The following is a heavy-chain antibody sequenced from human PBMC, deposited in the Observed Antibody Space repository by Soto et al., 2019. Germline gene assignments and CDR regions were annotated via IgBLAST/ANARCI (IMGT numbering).Heavy chain of an antibody. D-gene: IGHD3-10*01. CDR2: IIPIFGTA. CDR3: ARVLLHYYGSGSYYNGGYYYYGMDV. CDR1: GGTFSSYA. J-gene: IGHJ6*02. V-gene: IGHV1-69*13. Sequence: SVKVSCKASGGTFSSYAISWVRQAPGQGLEWMGGIIPIFGTANYAQKFQGRVTITADESTSTAYMELSSLRSEDTAVYYCARVLLHYYGSGSYYNGGYYYYGMDVWGQGTTVTVYS.